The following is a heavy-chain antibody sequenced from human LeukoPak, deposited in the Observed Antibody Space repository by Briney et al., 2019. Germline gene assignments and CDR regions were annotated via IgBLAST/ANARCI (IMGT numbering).Heavy chain of an antibody. CDR1: GGYITNYY. Sequence: SETLSLTCTVTGGYITNYYWSWVRQPPGKGLEWIGYIYTSGTTNYNPSLKSRDTISVDTSRNQLSLRLSSVTAADTAVYYCARQGGYSSPFSVWGKGTAVAVSS. CDR3: ARQGGYSSPFSV. D-gene: IGHD6-6*01. J-gene: IGHJ6*04. V-gene: IGHV4-4*09. CDR2: IYTSGTT.